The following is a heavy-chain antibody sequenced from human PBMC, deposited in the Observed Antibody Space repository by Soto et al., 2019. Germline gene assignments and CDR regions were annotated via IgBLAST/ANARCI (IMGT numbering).Heavy chain of an antibody. D-gene: IGHD2-2*01. V-gene: IGHV1-69*02. CDR3: ARGGEGPYCSSTSCYAYPNDY. CDR1: GGTFSSYT. Sequence: SVKVSCKASGGTFSSYTISWVRQAPGQGLEWMGRIIPILGIANYAQKFQGRVTITADKSTSTAYMELSSLRSVDTAVYYCARGGEGPYCSSTSCYAYPNDYWGQGTLITVSS. J-gene: IGHJ4*02. CDR2: IIPILGIA.